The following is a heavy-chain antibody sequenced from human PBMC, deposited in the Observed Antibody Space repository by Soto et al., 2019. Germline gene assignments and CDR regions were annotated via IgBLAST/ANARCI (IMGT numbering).Heavy chain of an antibody. Sequence: QVQLVQSGAEVKKPGASVKVSCKASGYTFTSYAMHWVRQGPGQRLEWMGWINAGNGNTKYSQKFQGRVTITRDTSASTAYMELSSLRSEDTAVYYCARVPGYSIGDLWGRGTLVTVSS. CDR3: ARVPGYSIGDL. CDR1: GYTFTSYA. V-gene: IGHV1-3*01. CDR2: INAGNGNT. J-gene: IGHJ2*01. D-gene: IGHD2-21*01.